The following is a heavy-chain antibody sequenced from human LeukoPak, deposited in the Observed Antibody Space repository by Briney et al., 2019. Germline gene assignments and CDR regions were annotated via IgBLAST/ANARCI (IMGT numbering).Heavy chain of an antibody. Sequence: KPGGSLRLSCTASGFTFRSYTINWVRQAPGRGLEWVSSIVSSDSYIYYADSVKGRFTISRDNAKNSVHLQMNSLTAEDTAMYYCARDGVGLPWFGDLNNGFDMWGQGTMVTVSS. J-gene: IGHJ3*02. V-gene: IGHV3-21*01. CDR2: IVSSDSYI. CDR3: ARDGVGLPWFGDLNNGFDM. D-gene: IGHD3-10*01. CDR1: GFTFRSYT.